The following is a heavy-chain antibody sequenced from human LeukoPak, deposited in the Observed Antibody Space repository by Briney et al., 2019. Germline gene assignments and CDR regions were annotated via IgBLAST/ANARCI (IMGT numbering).Heavy chain of an antibody. CDR3: ARGSGWYFY. D-gene: IGHD6-19*01. CDR2: IYYSGST. J-gene: IGHJ4*02. V-gene: IGHV4-59*01. CDR1: GGSISSYY. Sequence: PSETLSLTCTVSGGSISSYYWSWIRQPPGKGLEWIGYIYYSGSTNYNPPLKSRVTISVDTSKNQFSLKLSSVTAADTAVYYCARGSGWYFYWGQGTLVTVSS.